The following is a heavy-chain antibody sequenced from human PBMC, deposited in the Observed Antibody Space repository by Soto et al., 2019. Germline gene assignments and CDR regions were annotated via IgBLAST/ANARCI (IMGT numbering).Heavy chain of an antibody. CDR1: GFSLSTYGVA. CDR3: AHSPPYYYGSGTYNNFHF. Sequence: SGPTLVNPTQTFTLTFTFAGFSLSTYGVAVGWIRQPPGKALEWLALINWDGDKRYSPSLRSRLTITKDTSENKVVLTMTNMDPVDTATYYCAHSPPYYYGSGTYNNFHFWGQGTLVTV. CDR2: INWDGDK. J-gene: IGHJ4*02. V-gene: IGHV2-5*02. D-gene: IGHD3-10*01.